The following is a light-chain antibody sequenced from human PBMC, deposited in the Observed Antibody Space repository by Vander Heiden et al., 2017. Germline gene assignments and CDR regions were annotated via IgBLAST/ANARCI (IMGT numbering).Light chain of an antibody. J-gene: IGLJ1*01. CDR2: DDS. V-gene: IGLV3-21*02. CDR1: NIGSKS. CDR3: QVWDSTTDHHV. Sequence: SYVLTQPPSVSVAPGQTAKITCGGKNIGSKSVHWYQQRPGQAPVLVDYDDSDRPSGIPERFSGSNSGNAATLTISRVEAGDEADYYCQVWDSTTDHHVFATGTKVTVL.